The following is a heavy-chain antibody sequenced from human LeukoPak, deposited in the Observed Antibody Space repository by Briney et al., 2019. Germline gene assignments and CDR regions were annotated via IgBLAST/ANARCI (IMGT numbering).Heavy chain of an antibody. Sequence: PGGSLRLSCAASGFTFSNYSMNWVRQAPGKGLEWVSSISSSRYIYYADSVKGRFTISRDNSKNTLYLQMNSLRTEDTAVYYCAKGYGWEASYYYYYMDVWGKGTTVTISS. CDR1: GFTFSNYS. CDR3: AKGYGWEASYYYYYMDV. V-gene: IGHV3-21*01. CDR2: ISSSRYI. J-gene: IGHJ6*03. D-gene: IGHD1-26*01.